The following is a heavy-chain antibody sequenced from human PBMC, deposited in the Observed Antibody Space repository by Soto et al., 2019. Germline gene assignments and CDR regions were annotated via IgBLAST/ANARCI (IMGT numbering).Heavy chain of an antibody. D-gene: IGHD4-17*01. CDR3: ARDGYGDYVFDY. CDR2: IWYDGSNK. J-gene: IGHJ4*02. V-gene: IGHV3-33*01. CDR1: GFTFSSYG. Sequence: GGALRLSCATSGFTFSSYGMHWVRQAPGKGLEWVAVIWYDGSNKYYADSVKGRFTISRDNSKNTLYLQMNSLRAEDTAVYYCARDGYGDYVFDYWGQGTLVTVSS.